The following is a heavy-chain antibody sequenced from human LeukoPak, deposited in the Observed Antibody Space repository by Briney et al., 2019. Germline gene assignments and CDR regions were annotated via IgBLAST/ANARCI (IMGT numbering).Heavy chain of an antibody. CDR2: IIPILGIA. Sequence: SVKVSCKASGGTFSSYAISWVRQAPGQGLEWMGRIIPILGIANYAQKFQGRVTITADKSTSTAYMELSSLRFEDTAVYYCARSYGGYLIDYWGQGTLVTVSS. J-gene: IGHJ4*02. CDR1: GGTFSSYA. D-gene: IGHD5-12*01. V-gene: IGHV1-69*04. CDR3: ARSYGGYLIDY.